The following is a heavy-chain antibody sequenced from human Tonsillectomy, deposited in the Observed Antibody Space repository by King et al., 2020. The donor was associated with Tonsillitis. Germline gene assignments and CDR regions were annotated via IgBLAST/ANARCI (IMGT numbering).Heavy chain of an antibody. Sequence: VTLQESGPALVKPTQTLTLTCTFSGFSLSTSAMRVSWIRQPPGKALEWLARIDWDDDKFYSTSLKSRLTISKDTSKNQVVLTMSNMDPVDTGTYYCARSFCYSGSCRPDWFDSWGQGTLVTVSS. CDR3: ARSFCYSGSCRPDWFDS. V-gene: IGHV2-70*04. D-gene: IGHD2-15*01. CDR1: GFSLSTSAMR. CDR2: IDWDDDK. J-gene: IGHJ5*01.